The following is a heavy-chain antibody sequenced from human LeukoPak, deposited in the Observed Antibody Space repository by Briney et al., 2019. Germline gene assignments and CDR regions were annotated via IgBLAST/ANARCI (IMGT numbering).Heavy chain of an antibody. J-gene: IGHJ4*02. CDR3: ARLVLVDVDYVWGVIRGYFDY. D-gene: IGHD3-16*02. CDR1: GFTFSSYW. Sequence: GSLRLSCAACGFTFSSYWMSWMREPPGEGVEWLGEINHWGSANYNPSLKSRVTISVDTSKNQFSLKLSSVTAADTAMYYCARLVLVDVDYVWGVIRGYFDYWGQGTLVTVS. V-gene: IGHV4-34*01. CDR2: INHWGSA.